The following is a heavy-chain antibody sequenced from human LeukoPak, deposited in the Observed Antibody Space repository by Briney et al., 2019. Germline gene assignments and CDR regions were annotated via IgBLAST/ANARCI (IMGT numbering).Heavy chain of an antibody. Sequence: GGSLRLSCAASGFTFSSYSMNWVRQAPGKGLEWVSSISSSSYIYYADSVKGRFTISRDNAKNSLYLQMNSLRAEDTAVYYCARGYCSSTSCYFIELEEGFDYWGQGTLVTVSS. J-gene: IGHJ4*02. CDR3: ARGYCSSTSCYFIELEEGFDY. CDR1: GFTFSSYS. D-gene: IGHD2-2*01. CDR2: ISSSSYI. V-gene: IGHV3-21*01.